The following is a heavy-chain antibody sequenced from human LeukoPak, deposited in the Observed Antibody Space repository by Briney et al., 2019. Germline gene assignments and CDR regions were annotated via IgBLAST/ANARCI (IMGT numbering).Heavy chain of an antibody. D-gene: IGHD3-22*01. Sequence: PGGSLRLSCAASGFTFSIYAMSWVRQAPGKGLEWVSSISGSGGSTYYTDPVKGRFTISRDNSKNTLYLQMNSLRAEGTAVYYCAKDRPNYYESNGDYYRRNGDYWGQGTLVTVSS. CDR1: GFTFSIYA. J-gene: IGHJ4*02. CDR3: AKDRPNYYESNGDYYRRNGDY. V-gene: IGHV3-23*01. CDR2: ISGSGGST.